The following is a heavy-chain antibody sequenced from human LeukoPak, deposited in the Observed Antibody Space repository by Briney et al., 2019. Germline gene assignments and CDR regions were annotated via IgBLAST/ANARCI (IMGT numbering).Heavy chain of an antibody. CDR3: ARPYCSGGSCYNDAFDI. J-gene: IGHJ3*02. D-gene: IGHD2-15*01. V-gene: IGHV1-18*01. CDR2: ISAYNGNT. Sequence: ASVKVSCKASGHTFTSHGISWVRQAPGQGLEWMGWISAYNGNTNYAQKLQGRVTMTTDTSTSTAYMELRSLRSDDTAVYYCARPYCSGGSCYNDAFDIWGQGTMVTVSS. CDR1: GHTFTSHG.